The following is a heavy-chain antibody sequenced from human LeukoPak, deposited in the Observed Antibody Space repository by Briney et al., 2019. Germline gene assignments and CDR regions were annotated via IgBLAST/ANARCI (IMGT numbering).Heavy chain of an antibody. CDR3: ARDFDGYYGFDI. D-gene: IGHD5-18*01. V-gene: IGHV4-39*07. CDR1: GGSFSSSTYY. CDR2: IYYRGST. Sequence: SETLSLTCTVSGGSFSSSTYYWGWIRQPPGKGLEWIGSIYYRGSTYYNPSLKSRVTISVDTSKNQFSLKLSSVTAADTAVYYCARDFDGYYGFDIWGQGTMVTVSS. J-gene: IGHJ3*02.